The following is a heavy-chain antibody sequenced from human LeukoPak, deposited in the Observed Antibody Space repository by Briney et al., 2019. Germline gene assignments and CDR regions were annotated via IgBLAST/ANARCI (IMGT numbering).Heavy chain of an antibody. D-gene: IGHD6-19*01. CDR2: ISGRGGRP. V-gene: IGHV3-23*01. Sequence: GGSLRLSCAASGFTFISYAMSWVRQAPGKGLEWVSSISGRGGRPSYADSVQGRFTISRDNYKNTLYLELNSLRAEDAAVYFCAMAVIGSGWTLDYWGQGTLVTVS. CDR1: GFTFISYA. CDR3: AMAVIGSGWTLDY. J-gene: IGHJ4*02.